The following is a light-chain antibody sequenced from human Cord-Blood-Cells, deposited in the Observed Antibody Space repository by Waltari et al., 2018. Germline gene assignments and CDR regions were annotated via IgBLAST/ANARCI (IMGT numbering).Light chain of an antibody. J-gene: IGLJ3*02. CDR2: LNSDGSH. CDR1: SGPSSYA. Sequence: QLVLTQSPSASASLGASVKLTCTLSSGPSSYAIAWHQQQPEKGPRYLMKLNSDGSHSKGDGIPDRFSGSSSGAERYLTISSLQSEDEADYYCQTWGTGNWVFGGGTKLTVL. V-gene: IGLV4-69*01. CDR3: QTWGTGNWV.